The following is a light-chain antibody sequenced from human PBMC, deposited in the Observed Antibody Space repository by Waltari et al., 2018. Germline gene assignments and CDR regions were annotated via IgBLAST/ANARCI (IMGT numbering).Light chain of an antibody. CDR1: NIGGKS. Sequence: SYVLTQPPSVSVAPGQTARITCGGKNIGGKSGQWYQQMPGQAPRLVASDESDRPSGIPERFSGSNSGNTATLTISRVEAGDEADYYCQVWDGNSDHAVFGGGTQLTVL. CDR2: DES. CDR3: QVWDGNSDHAV. J-gene: IGLJ7*01. V-gene: IGLV3-21*02.